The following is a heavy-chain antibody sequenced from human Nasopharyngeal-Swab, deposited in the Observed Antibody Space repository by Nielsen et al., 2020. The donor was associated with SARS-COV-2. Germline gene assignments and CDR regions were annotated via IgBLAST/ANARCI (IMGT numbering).Heavy chain of an antibody. V-gene: IGHV1-58*01. J-gene: IGHJ4*02. D-gene: IGHD3-22*01. CDR3: AASLPYDSSGYYS. Sequence: WVRQAPGQRLEWIGWIGVGSGNTNYAQKFQERVTITRDMSTSTAYMELSSLRSEDTAVYYCAASLPYDSSGYYSWGQGTLVTVSS. CDR2: IGVGSGNT.